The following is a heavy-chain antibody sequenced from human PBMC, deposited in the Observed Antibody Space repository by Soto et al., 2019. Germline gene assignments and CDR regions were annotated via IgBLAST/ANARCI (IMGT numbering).Heavy chain of an antibody. Sequence: PSETLSLTCAVYGGSFSGYYWSWIRQPPGKGLEWIGEINHSGSTNYNPSLKSRVTISVDTSKNQFSLKLSSVTAADTAVYYCARVPRRLPNTSRNFDYWGQGTLVTVSS. D-gene: IGHD4-17*01. CDR1: GGSFSGYY. CDR3: ARVPRRLPNTSRNFDY. V-gene: IGHV4-34*01. CDR2: INHSGST. J-gene: IGHJ4*02.